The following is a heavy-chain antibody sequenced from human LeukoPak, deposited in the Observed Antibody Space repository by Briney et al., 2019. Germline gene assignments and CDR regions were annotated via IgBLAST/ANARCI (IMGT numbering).Heavy chain of an antibody. J-gene: IGHJ4*02. D-gene: IGHD1-26*01. V-gene: IGHV3-7*01. CDR3: ARAPFRWETPLECYFDY. CDR1: GFIFSTSW. CDR2: IKQDGSQK. Sequence: QAGGSLRLSCAASGFIFSTSWMSWVRQAPGKGLEWVANIKQDGSQKHYVDSVKGRFTISRDNSKNLLYLQMNSLGAEDTAVYYCARAPFRWETPLECYFDYWGQGTLVTVSS.